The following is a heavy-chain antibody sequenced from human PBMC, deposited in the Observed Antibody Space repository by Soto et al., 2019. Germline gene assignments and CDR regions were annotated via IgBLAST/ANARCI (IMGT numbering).Heavy chain of an antibody. Sequence: SETLSLTCAAYGDSFSGYYWSWIRQPPGKGLEWIGDIDHSGSTHYNPSLKNRITILVDTSKKHFSLNLTSVTAADTALYFCTRGRPPRYWGQGTLVTVSS. CDR1: GDSFSGYY. J-gene: IGHJ4*02. CDR3: TRGRPPRY. V-gene: IGHV4-34*01. CDR2: IDHSGST.